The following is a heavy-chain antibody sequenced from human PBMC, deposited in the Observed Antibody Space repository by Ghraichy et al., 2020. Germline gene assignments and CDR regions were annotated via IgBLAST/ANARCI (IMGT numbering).Heavy chain of an antibody. CDR2: ISGSGGST. J-gene: IGHJ4*02. V-gene: IGHV3-23*01. D-gene: IGHD3-10*01. CDR3: AKERETTMVRGATHDY. CDR1: GFTFSSYA. Sequence: GGSLRLSCAASGFTFSSYAMSWVRQAPGKGLEWVSAISGSGGSTYYADSVKGRFTISRDNSKNTLFLQMNSLRVDDTAVYSCAKERETTMVRGATHDYWGQGTLVTVSS.